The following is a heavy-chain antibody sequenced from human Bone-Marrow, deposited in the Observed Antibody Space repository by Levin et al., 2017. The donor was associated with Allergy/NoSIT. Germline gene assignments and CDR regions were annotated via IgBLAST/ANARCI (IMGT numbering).Heavy chain of an antibody. V-gene: IGHV4-31*03. CDR2: IYYSGST. CDR1: GGSISSGGYY. D-gene: IGHD3-10*01. Sequence: SQTLSLTCTVSGGSISSGGYYWSWIRQHPGKGLEWIGYIYYSGSTYYNPSLKSRVTISVDTSKNQFSLKLSSVTAADTAVYYCARGGEVRGVTEKGFDYWGQGTLVTVSS. J-gene: IGHJ4*02. CDR3: ARGGEVRGVTEKGFDY.